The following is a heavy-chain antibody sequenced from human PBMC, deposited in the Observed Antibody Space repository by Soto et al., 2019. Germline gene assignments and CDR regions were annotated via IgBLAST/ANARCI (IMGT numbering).Heavy chain of an antibody. V-gene: IGHV1-46*01. CDR1: GYTFTSYY. CDR2: INPSGGST. D-gene: IGHD6-13*01. Sequence: ASVKVSCKASGYTFTSYYMHWVRQAPGQGLEWMGIINPSGGSTSYAQKFQGRVTMTRDTSTSTVYMELSSLRSEDTAVYYCARAYSSSWYGHSNFDYWGQGTLVTVSS. CDR3: ARAYSSSWYGHSNFDY. J-gene: IGHJ4*02.